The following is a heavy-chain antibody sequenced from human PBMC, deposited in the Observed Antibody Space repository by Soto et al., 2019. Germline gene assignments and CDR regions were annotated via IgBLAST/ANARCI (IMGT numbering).Heavy chain of an antibody. V-gene: IGHV1-8*01. CDR1: GYTFSNYD. CDR2: VNPNNGDT. Sequence: QVQLMQSGAELKKPGASVKVSCKASGYTFSNYDMNWVRQATGQGPEWIGWVNPNNGDTGYAQKFQGRVTLTTDISTTPAYMELTSLRSEDTAIYYCAKVSRKGSAIDFDYWGQGTLITVSS. CDR3: AKVSRKGSAIDFDY. D-gene: IGHD3-10*01. J-gene: IGHJ4*02.